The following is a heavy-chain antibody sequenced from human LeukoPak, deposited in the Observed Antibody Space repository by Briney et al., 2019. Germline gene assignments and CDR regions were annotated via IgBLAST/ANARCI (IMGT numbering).Heavy chain of an antibody. D-gene: IGHD2-15*01. J-gene: IGHJ5*02. Sequence: PGGSLRLSCAASGFTFSSYGMHWVRQAPGKGLEWVAVIWYDGSNKYYADSVKGRFTISRDNSKNTLYLQMNSLRAEDTAVYYCARGYCSGGSCYSDEFHWFDPWGQGTLVTVSS. CDR1: GFTFSSYG. V-gene: IGHV3-33*01. CDR2: IWYDGSNK. CDR3: ARGYCSGGSCYSDEFHWFDP.